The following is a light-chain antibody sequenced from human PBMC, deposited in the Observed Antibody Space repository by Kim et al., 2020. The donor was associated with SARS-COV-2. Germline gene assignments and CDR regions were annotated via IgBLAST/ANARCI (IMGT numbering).Light chain of an antibody. Sequence: GQSITISCTGNSSDIGAYNFVSWYQQHPGKVPKVIIYDVSNRPSGVSNRFSASKSGNTASLTISGLQAEDEADYYCASYATSGIAVFGGGTKVTVL. CDR2: DVS. J-gene: IGLJ3*02. CDR1: SSDIGAYNF. CDR3: ASYATSGIAV. V-gene: IGLV2-14*03.